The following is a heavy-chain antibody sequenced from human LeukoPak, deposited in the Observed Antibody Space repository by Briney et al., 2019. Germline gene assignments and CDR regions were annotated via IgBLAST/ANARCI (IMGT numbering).Heavy chain of an antibody. J-gene: IGHJ3*02. CDR2: ISSSSSTI. CDR3: ARDKLVDSAFDI. Sequence: GGSLRLSCAASGFTFSSYSMNWVREAPGKGLEWVSYISSSSSTIYYADSVKGGFTIYRDNAKNSLYLQMNSLRAEDTAVYYCARDKLVDSAFDIWGQGTMATVSS. V-gene: IGHV3-48*01. CDR1: GFTFSSYS.